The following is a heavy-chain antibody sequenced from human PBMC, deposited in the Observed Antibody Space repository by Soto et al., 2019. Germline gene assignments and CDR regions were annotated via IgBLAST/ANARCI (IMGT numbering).Heavy chain of an antibody. Sequence: EQLVESGGGLVTPGGSLRLSCAGSGFTFSDYYMSWFRQAPGKGLECILYITSSDTIIYYAYSVKGRFTISRDNAKNSFYLQMNGLRAEDTAVYYCARESRPEYRSGWYYFDYWGQGTLVTVSS. D-gene: IGHD6-19*01. CDR2: ITSSDTII. CDR1: GFTFSDYY. V-gene: IGHV3-11*01. CDR3: ARESRPEYRSGWYYFDY. J-gene: IGHJ4*02.